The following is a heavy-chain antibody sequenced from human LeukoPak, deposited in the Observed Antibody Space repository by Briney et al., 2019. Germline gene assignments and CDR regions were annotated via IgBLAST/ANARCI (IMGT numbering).Heavy chain of an antibody. V-gene: IGHV1-69*01. CDR1: GGTFSSYA. Sequence: ASVKVSCKASGGTFSSYAISWVRQAPGQGLEWMGGIIPIFGTANYAQKFQGRVTITADESTSTAYMELSSLRSEDTAVYYCARWAVGAMYEIDYWGQGTLVTASS. J-gene: IGHJ4*02. CDR2: IIPIFGTA. CDR3: ARWAVGAMYEIDY. D-gene: IGHD1-26*01.